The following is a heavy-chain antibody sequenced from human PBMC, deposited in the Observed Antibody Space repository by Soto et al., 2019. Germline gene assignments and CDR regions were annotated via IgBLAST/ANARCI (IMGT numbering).Heavy chain of an antibody. CDR2: IFSSGST. Sequence: SETLSLTCTVSGGSINTFYWSWVRQPAGKGLEWIGRIFSSGSTSFNPSLKSRVTISVDTSKNQFSLKLSSVTAADPAGYYCARASIAARPGWFDPWGQGTLVTVSS. V-gene: IGHV4-4*07. D-gene: IGHD6-6*01. J-gene: IGHJ5*02. CDR3: ARASIAARPGWFDP. CDR1: GGSINTFY.